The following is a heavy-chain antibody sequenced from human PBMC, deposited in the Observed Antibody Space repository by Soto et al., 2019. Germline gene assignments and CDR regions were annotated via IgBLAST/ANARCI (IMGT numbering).Heavy chain of an antibody. CDR3: ARDSVYCGGDCYSPDYYDGMDV. CDR1: GFTFSSYW. J-gene: IGHJ6*02. Sequence: EVQLVESGGGLVQPGGSLRLSCAASGFTFSSYWMSWVRQAPGKGLEWVANIKQDGSEKYYVDSVKGRFTISRDNAKNSLYLQRNSLRAEDTAVYYCARDSVYCGGDCYSPDYYDGMDVWGQGTTVTVSS. V-gene: IGHV3-7*01. CDR2: IKQDGSEK. D-gene: IGHD2-21*02.